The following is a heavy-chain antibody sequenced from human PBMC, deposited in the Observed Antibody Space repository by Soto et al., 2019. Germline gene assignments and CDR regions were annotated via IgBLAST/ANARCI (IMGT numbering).Heavy chain of an antibody. J-gene: IGHJ4*02. Sequence: SLRLSCAASGFTFSSYAMSWVRQAPGKGLEWVSAISGSGGSTYYADSVKGRFTISRDNSKNTLYLQMNSLRAEDTAVYYCAKSLGGYCSGGSCYPPPPSDYWGQGTLVTVSS. CDR1: GFTFSSYA. D-gene: IGHD2-15*01. V-gene: IGHV3-23*01. CDR2: ISGSGGST. CDR3: AKSLGGYCSGGSCYPPPPSDY.